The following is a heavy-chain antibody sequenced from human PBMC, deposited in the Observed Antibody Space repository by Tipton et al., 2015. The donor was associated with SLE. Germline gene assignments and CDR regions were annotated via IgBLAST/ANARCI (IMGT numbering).Heavy chain of an antibody. CDR2: INPNSGGT. J-gene: IGHJ4*02. V-gene: IGHV1-2*02. CDR1: GYSFSGYY. D-gene: IGHD6-6*01. Sequence: QLVQSGAEVKKPGASVKVSCKASGYSFSGYYMHWVRQAPGQGLEWMGWINPNSGGTNYAQNFQGRVSMTRDTSITTAYMELSSLRSDDTAVYYCARGVLGWSSSSFDYWGQGTLVTVSS. CDR3: ARGVLGWSSSSFDY.